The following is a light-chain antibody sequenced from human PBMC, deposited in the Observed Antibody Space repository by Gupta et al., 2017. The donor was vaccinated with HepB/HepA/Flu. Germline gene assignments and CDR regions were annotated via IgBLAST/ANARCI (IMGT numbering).Light chain of an antibody. Sequence: QSVLTHPPSPSGTPGQRVTISCSGSSSNIGTNFLYWYQQFPGTAPHGLMVNKNRRPSGVPARCLCCSSGSYASPVTGGVRSEEEADDYCAESDARINGLVFGGGTKVTVL. CDR1: SSNIGTNF. CDR2: NKN. J-gene: IGLJ3*02. V-gene: IGLV1-47*02. CDR3: AESDARINGLV.